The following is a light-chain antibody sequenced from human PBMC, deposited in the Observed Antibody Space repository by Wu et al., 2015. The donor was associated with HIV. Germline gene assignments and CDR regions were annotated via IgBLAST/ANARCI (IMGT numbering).Light chain of an antibody. CDR2: AAS. CDR1: QSVSTN. V-gene: IGKV3-15*01. J-gene: IGKJ1*01. CDR3: QQYNSWPRT. Sequence: EKVMTQSPATLSISPGERATLSCRASQSVSTNLAWYQQRPGQPPRLLIYAASTRATGIPARFSGSGSGTEFTLTISSIQSEDFAVYYCQQYNSWPRTFGQGTKVEIK.